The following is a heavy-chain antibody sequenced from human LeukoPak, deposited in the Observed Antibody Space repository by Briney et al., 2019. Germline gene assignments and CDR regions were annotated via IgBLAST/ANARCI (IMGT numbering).Heavy chain of an antibody. J-gene: IGHJ5*02. Sequence: PSETLSLTCTVSGGSISSYYWSWIRQPPGKGLEWIGYIYHSGSTYYNPSLKSRVTISVDRSKNQFSLKLSSVTAADTAVYYCARVRGYGSGSYYRPPNWFDPWGQGTLVTVSS. CDR2: IYHSGST. D-gene: IGHD3-10*01. CDR1: GGSISSYY. V-gene: IGHV4-59*12. CDR3: ARVRGYGSGSYYRPPNWFDP.